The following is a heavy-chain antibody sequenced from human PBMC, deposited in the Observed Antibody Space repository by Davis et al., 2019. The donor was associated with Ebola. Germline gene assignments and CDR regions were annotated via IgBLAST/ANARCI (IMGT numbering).Heavy chain of an antibody. Sequence: GESLKISCTASGFSFGDYAMCWVRQAPGKGLEWVGFIRGKAYGGTTEYAASLKGRFSISRDDSKSIAYLQMNSLKTEDTAVYYCTRPLRGGMDVWGQGTTVTVSS. CDR3: TRPLRGGMDV. CDR1: GFSFGDYA. CDR2: IRGKAYGGTT. V-gene: IGHV3-49*04. J-gene: IGHJ6*02. D-gene: IGHD4-17*01.